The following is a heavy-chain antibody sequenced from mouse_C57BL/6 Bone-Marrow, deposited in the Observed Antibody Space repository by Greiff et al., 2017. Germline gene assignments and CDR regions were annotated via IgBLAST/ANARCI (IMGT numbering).Heavy chain of an antibody. Sequence: QVQLQQPGAELVKPGASVKLSCKASGYTFTSYWMHWVKQRPGQGLEWIGMIHPNSGSTNYNEKFKSKDTLTVDKSSSTAYMQLSSLTSEDSAVYYCAPIYYYGSSGGYYFDYWGQGTTLTVSS. CDR1: GYTFTSYW. CDR2: IHPNSGST. CDR3: APIYYYGSSGGYYFDY. J-gene: IGHJ2*01. D-gene: IGHD1-1*01. V-gene: IGHV1-64*01.